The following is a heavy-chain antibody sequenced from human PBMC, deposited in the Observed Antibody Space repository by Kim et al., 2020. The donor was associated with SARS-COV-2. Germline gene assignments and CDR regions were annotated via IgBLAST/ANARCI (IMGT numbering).Heavy chain of an antibody. D-gene: IGHD3-10*01. CDR3: AKSRVRGVIITPLDY. CDR1: GFTFDDYA. J-gene: IGHJ4*02. Sequence: GGSLRLSCAASGFTFDDYAMHWVRQAPGKGLEGVSGISWNSGSIGYADSVKGRFTISRDNAKNSLYLQMNSLRAEDTALYYCAKSRVRGVIITPLDYWGQGALVTVSS. V-gene: IGHV3-9*01. CDR2: ISWNSGSI.